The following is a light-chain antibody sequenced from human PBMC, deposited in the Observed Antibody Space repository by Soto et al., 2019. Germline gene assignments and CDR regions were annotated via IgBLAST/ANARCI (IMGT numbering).Light chain of an antibody. CDR3: QQYNSYG. V-gene: IGKV1-5*01. CDR2: DAS. Sequence: DIQMTQSPSTLSASVGDRVTITCRASQSISSRLAWYQQKPGKAPKLLIYDASSLESGVPSRFSGSGSGTEFTLTISSLQPDDFATYYCQQYNSYGFGQGTKVEIK. J-gene: IGKJ1*01. CDR1: QSISSR.